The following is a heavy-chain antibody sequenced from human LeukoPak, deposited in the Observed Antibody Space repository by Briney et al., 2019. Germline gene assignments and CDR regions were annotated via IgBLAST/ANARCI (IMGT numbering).Heavy chain of an antibody. V-gene: IGHV1-69*13. J-gene: IGHJ6*03. D-gene: IGHD2-2*01. Sequence: GASVKVSCKASGGTFSSYAISWVRQAPGQGLEWTGGIIPIFGTANYAQKFQGRVTITADESTSTAYMELSSLRSEDTAVYYCARDSGTRSSTSSSLYYYYYYMDVWGEGTTVTVSS. CDR3: ARDSGTRSSTSSSLYYYYYYMDV. CDR2: IIPIFGTA. CDR1: GGTFSSYA.